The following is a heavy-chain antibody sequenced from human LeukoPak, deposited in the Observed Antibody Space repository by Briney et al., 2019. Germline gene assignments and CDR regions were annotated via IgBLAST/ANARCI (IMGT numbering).Heavy chain of an antibody. CDR3: LAFDYAFWTPNY. CDR2: IYHSGST. D-gene: IGHD3-3*01. Sequence: PSETLSLTCTVSGGSISSSSYYRGWIRQPPQKGLEWIGSIYHSGSTYCNPPLKSRVTISVDTSKNQFSLKLSSVTAADTAVYYCLAFDYAFWTPNYWGQGTLITVSS. J-gene: IGHJ4*02. V-gene: IGHV4-39*01. CDR1: GGSISSSSYY.